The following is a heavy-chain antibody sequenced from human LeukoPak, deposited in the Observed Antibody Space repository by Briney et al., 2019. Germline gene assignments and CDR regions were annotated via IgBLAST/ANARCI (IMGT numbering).Heavy chain of an antibody. CDR2: IWYDGSNK. Sequence: GGSLRLSCAASGFTFSSYGMHWVRQAPGKGLEWVAVIWYDGSNKYYADSVKGRFTISRDNSKNTLYLQINSLRAEDTAVYYCAKDEGLTAAGLFDYWGQGTLVTVSS. V-gene: IGHV3-33*06. D-gene: IGHD6-13*01. CDR1: GFTFSSYG. CDR3: AKDEGLTAAGLFDY. J-gene: IGHJ4*02.